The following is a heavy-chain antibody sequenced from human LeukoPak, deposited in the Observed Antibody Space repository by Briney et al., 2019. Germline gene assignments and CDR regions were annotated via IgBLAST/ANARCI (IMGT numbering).Heavy chain of an antibody. CDR2: VYYSGST. Sequence: SETLSLTCTVSGGSISSGDYYWSWIRQPPGKGLEWIGYVYYSGSTYYNPSLKSRVTISVDTSKNQFSLKLSSVTAADTAVYYCARGPSIHANDYWGQGTLVTVSS. J-gene: IGHJ4*02. D-gene: IGHD2-2*01. CDR1: GGSISSGDYY. CDR3: ARGPSIHANDY. V-gene: IGHV4-30-4*08.